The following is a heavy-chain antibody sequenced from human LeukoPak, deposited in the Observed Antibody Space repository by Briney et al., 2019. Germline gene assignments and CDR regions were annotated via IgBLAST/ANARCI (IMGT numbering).Heavy chain of an antibody. Sequence: PSQTLSLTCTVSGGSISSGSYYWSWIRQPAGKGLEWIGRIYTSGSTNYNPSLKSRVTISVDTSKKQFSLKLSSVTAADTAVYYCAGNYYGSGSYYSEDRYWGQGTLVTVSS. J-gene: IGHJ4*02. D-gene: IGHD3-10*01. CDR3: AGNYYGSGSYYSEDRY. CDR2: IYTSGST. CDR1: GGSISSGSYY. V-gene: IGHV4-61*02.